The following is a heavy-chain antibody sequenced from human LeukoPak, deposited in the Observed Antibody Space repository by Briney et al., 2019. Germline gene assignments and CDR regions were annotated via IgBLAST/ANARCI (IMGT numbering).Heavy chain of an antibody. D-gene: IGHD3-10*01. V-gene: IGHV5-51*01. Sequence: GESLKISCKGSGYSFTSYWIGWVRQMPGKGLEWMGIIYPGDSDTRYRPSFQGLVTISADKSINVAYLQWSSLKASDTAIYNCARHGEGSSFWGQGTLVTVSS. CDR2: IYPGDSDT. CDR1: GYSFTSYW. J-gene: IGHJ4*02. CDR3: ARHGEGSSF.